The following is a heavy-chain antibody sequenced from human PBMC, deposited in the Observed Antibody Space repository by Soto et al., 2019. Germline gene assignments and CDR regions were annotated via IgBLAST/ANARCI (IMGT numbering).Heavy chain of an antibody. Sequence: VQLVQSGAEVKKPGSSVKVSCKASGGTFSSYAISWVRQAPGQGLEWMGGIIPIFGTEKYAQKLQGRVTITADKSKSTAYMELSSLRSEDTAVYYCAAEERRDSSSDYWGQGTLVTVSS. CDR3: AAEERRDSSSDY. D-gene: IGHD6-6*01. CDR2: IIPIFGTE. V-gene: IGHV1-69*06. J-gene: IGHJ4*02. CDR1: GGTFSSYA.